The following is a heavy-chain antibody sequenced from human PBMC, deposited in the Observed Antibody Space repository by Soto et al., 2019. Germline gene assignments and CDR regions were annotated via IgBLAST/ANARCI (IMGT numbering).Heavy chain of an antibody. CDR1: GFTFSSYG. CDR3: VRGNTGYGNFDY. Sequence: GGSLRLSCAASGFTFSSYGMHWVRQAPGKGLEWVARIYNPGSTASYADSVKGRFTISRDNAKNTLYLQMSSLTVEDTAVFYCVRGNTGYGNFDYWGQGILVTVSS. V-gene: IGHV3-74*01. D-gene: IGHD5-12*01. CDR2: IYNPGSTA. J-gene: IGHJ4*02.